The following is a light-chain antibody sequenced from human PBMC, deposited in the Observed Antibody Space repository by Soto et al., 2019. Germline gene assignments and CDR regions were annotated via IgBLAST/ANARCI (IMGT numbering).Light chain of an antibody. J-gene: IGKJ5*01. V-gene: IGKV1-5*03. Sequence: DMQMTQSPSTLSASVGDRVTITCRASQSISRLLAWYQQKPGRAPTLLIYKASTLESGVPSRFSGSTSGTEFTLTISSLQPDDFATYYCQQYKSYPLTFGQGTRLEIK. CDR1: QSISRL. CDR3: QQYKSYPLT. CDR2: KAS.